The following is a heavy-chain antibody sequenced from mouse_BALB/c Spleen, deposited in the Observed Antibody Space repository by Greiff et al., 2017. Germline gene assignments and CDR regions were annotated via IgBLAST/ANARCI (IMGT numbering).Heavy chain of an antibody. CDR1: GFTFSSYA. Sequence: EVHLVESGGGLVKPGGSLKLSCAASGFTFSSYAMSWVRQTPEKRLEWVASISSGGSTYYPDSVKGRFTISRDNARNILYLQMSSLRSEDTAMYYCARETVVTPYAMDYWGQGTSVTVSS. CDR2: ISSGGST. CDR3: ARETVVTPYAMDY. J-gene: IGHJ4*01. D-gene: IGHD1-1*01. V-gene: IGHV5-6-5*01.